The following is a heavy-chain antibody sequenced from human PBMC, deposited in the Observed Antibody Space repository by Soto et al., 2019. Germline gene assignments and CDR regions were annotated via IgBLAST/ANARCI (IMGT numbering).Heavy chain of an antibody. V-gene: IGHV4-59*01. CDR1: GGSISDYQ. J-gene: IGHJ4*02. Sequence: QVQLQESGPGLVKPSETLSLTCSIYGGSISDYQWNWIRQPPGKGLEWIGYIYYSGRTNYNPSLKSRLTISLDTSTRQFSLRLRSVTAADTAVYYCARMRGLGEISPYLDYWGQGALVTVSS. CDR3: ARMRGLGEISPYLDY. D-gene: IGHD3-16*01. CDR2: IYYSGRT.